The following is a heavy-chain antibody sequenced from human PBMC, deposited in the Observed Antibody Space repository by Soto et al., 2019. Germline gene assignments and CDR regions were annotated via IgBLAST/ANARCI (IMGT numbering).Heavy chain of an antibody. J-gene: IGHJ4*02. Sequence: QVQLVESGGGVVQPGRSLRLSCAASGFTFSSYGLHWVRQAPGKGLEWVAVISYDGSNKYYADSVKGRFTISRDNSKNTPYLQMTSLRAEDTAVYYCAKEAYGVSDYWGQGTLVTVSS. CDR1: GFTFSSYG. CDR3: AKEAYGVSDY. D-gene: IGHD4-17*01. V-gene: IGHV3-30*18. CDR2: ISYDGSNK.